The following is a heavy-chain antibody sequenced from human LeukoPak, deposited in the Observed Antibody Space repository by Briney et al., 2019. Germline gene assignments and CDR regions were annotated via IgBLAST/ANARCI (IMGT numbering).Heavy chain of an antibody. Sequence: GASVKVSCKASGYTFTSYDINWVRQATGQGLEWMGWMNPNSGNTGYAQKFQGRVTMTRNTSISTAYMELSSLRSEDTAVYYCARVSGIMTTVVPLYYMDVWGKGTTVTISS. J-gene: IGHJ6*03. D-gene: IGHD4-23*01. CDR3: ARVSGIMTTVVPLYYMDV. V-gene: IGHV1-8*01. CDR2: MNPNSGNT. CDR1: GYTFTSYD.